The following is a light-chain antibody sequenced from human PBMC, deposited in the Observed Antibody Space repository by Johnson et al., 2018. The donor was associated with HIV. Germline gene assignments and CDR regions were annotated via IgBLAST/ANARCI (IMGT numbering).Light chain of an antibody. V-gene: IGLV1-51*01. CDR1: SSNIGNNY. J-gene: IGLJ1*01. Sequence: QSVLTQPPSVSAAPGQKVTISCSGSSSNIGNNYVSWYQQLPGTAPKLLIYDNNKRPSGIPDRFSGSKSGTSATLAITGLQIGDEADYYCGTWDSSLSAYVFGTGTKVTVL. CDR3: GTWDSSLSAYV. CDR2: DNN.